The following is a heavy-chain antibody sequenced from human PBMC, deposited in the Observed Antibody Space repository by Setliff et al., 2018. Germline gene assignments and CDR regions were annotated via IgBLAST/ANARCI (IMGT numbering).Heavy chain of an antibody. V-gene: IGHV1-69*06. J-gene: IGHJ4*02. Sequence: SVKVSCKASGDTFSTYSISWVRQAPGQGLEWIGAIIPIFGTPNYAQNFQDRVTITADISTTTVFMEMSSLRSDDTAVYYCARDGAYCSGGSCYSFDYWGPGTPVTVSS. CDR2: IIPIFGTP. CDR3: ARDGAYCSGGSCYSFDY. CDR1: GDTFSTYS. D-gene: IGHD2-15*01.